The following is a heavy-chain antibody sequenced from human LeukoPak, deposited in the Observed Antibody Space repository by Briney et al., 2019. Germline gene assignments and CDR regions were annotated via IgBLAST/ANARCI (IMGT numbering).Heavy chain of an antibody. D-gene: IGHD1-1*01. CDR2: IYYSGST. CDR3: ARSGRGAYFDY. Sequence: SETLSLTRTVSGGSISSGDYYWSWIRQPPGKGLEWIGYIYYSGSTYYNPSLKSRVTISVDTSKNQFSLKLSSVTAADTAVYYCARSGRGAYFDYWGQGTLVTVSS. J-gene: IGHJ4*02. CDR1: GGSISSGDYY. V-gene: IGHV4-30-4*01.